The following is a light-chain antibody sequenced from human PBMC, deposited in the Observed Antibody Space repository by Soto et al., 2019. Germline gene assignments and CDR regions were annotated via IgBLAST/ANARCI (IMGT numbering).Light chain of an antibody. CDR1: QSVSSSY. CDR2: GAS. V-gene: IGKV3-20*01. CDR3: QPYGGSLT. J-gene: IGKJ4*01. Sequence: EIVLTQSPGTLSLSPGERATLSCRASQSVSSSYLAWYQQKPGQAPRLLIYGASSRATGIPDRFSGSGSGTDFTLTISRLEPEDIAVYYCQPYGGSLTFGGGTKMEIK.